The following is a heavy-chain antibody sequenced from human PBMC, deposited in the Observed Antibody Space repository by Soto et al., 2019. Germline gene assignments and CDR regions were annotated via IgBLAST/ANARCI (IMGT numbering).Heavy chain of an antibody. CDR2: IYSGGNT. Sequence: EVQLVESGGGLIQPGGSLRLSCAASGLTVSNNYMSWVRQAPGKGLEWVSVIYSGGNTNYADSVKGRFIISRDNSKNTVHLQMNNLRAEDTAVYYCASGPNDGFIWGQGTTVTVSS. D-gene: IGHD1-1*01. V-gene: IGHV3-53*01. CDR1: GLTVSNNY. J-gene: IGHJ3*02. CDR3: ASGPNDGFI.